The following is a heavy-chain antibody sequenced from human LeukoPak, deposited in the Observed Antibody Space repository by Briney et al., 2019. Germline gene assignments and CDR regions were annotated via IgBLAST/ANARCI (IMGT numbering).Heavy chain of an antibody. V-gene: IGHV1-2*06. CDR2: INPNTGVT. D-gene: IGHD3-22*01. CDR3: ARSSPTYYFDSSGYYYGDY. Sequence: ASVKVSCKASAYSFTDYYIHWVRQAPGQGLEWMGRINPNTGVTDYAQIFKGRVTMTRDTSISTAYMELSRLGSDDTAVYYCARSSPTYYFDSSGYYYGDYWGQGTLVTVSS. CDR1: AYSFTDYY. J-gene: IGHJ4*02.